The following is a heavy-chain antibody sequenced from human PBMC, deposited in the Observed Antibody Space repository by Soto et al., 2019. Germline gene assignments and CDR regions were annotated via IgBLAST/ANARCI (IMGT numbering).Heavy chain of an antibody. J-gene: IGHJ4*02. Sequence: QVQLVESGGGLVKPGGSLRLSCAASGFTFSDYYMSWIRQAPGKGLEWVSYISSSGSTIYYEDSVKGRFTISMDNANNSLYLQMNSLRAADTAVYYCERGLSYGDYEGYWCQGTLVTVSS. V-gene: IGHV3-11*01. D-gene: IGHD4-17*01. CDR2: ISSSGSTI. CDR1: GFTFSDYY. CDR3: ERGLSYGDYEGY.